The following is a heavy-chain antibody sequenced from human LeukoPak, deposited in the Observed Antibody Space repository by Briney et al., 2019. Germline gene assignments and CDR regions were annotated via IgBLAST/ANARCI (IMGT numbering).Heavy chain of an antibody. Sequence: ASVKVSCKASGYTFTSFDINWLRQATGQGLEWMGWMNPNSGKTGYAQNFQDRVTITRDTSIRTAYMELSSLRSEDTALYYCATAGRRLFGVLIPLSFDYWGQGTLVTVSS. V-gene: IGHV1-8*03. D-gene: IGHD3-3*01. CDR2: MNPNSGKT. CDR1: GYTFTSFD. J-gene: IGHJ4*02. CDR3: ATAGRRLFGVLIPLSFDY.